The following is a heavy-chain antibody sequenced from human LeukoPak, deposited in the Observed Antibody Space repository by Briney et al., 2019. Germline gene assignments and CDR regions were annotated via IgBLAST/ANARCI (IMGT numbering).Heavy chain of an antibody. J-gene: IGHJ4*02. CDR2: IYYSGST. D-gene: IGHD2-15*01. CDR3: AVGGGSVTY. CDR1: GGSISSSSYY. Sequence: SETLSLTCTVSGGSISSSSYYWGWIRQPPGKGLEWIGSIYYSGSTYYNPSLKSRVTISVDTSKNQFSLKLSSVTAADTAVYYCAVGGGSVTYGGKETLVTVSS. V-gene: IGHV4-39*01.